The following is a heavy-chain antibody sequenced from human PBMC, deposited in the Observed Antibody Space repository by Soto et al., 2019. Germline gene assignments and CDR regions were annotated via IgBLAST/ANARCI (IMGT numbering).Heavy chain of an antibody. CDR2: ISSSSSTI. V-gene: IGHV3-48*01. J-gene: IGHJ4*02. Sequence: GGSLRLSCAASGFTFSSYSMNWVRQAPGKGLEWVSYISSSSSTIYYADSVKGRFTISRDNAKNSLYLQMNSLRAEDTAVYYCASLLVVVAATYDYWGQGTLVTVSS. CDR1: GFTFSSYS. CDR3: ASLLVVVAATYDY. D-gene: IGHD2-15*01.